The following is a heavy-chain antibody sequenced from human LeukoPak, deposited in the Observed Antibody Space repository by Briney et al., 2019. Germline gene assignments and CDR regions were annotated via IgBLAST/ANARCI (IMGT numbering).Heavy chain of an antibody. V-gene: IGHV3-48*01. Sequence: GGSLRLSCAASGFTFSSYSMNWVRQAPGKGLEWVSYISSSSSTIYYADSVKGRFTISRDNSKNTLYLQMNSLRAEDTAVYYCAKAVTGDSSGYYYPFDYWGQGTLVTVSS. D-gene: IGHD3-22*01. J-gene: IGHJ4*02. CDR2: ISSSSSTI. CDR1: GFTFSSYS. CDR3: AKAVTGDSSGYYYPFDY.